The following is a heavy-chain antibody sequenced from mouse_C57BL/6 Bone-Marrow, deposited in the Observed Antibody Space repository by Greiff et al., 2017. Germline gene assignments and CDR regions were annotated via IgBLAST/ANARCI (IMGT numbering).Heavy chain of an antibody. CDR2: IDPNRGGT. J-gene: IGHJ3*01. CDR3: ARWGEY. Sequence: KESCTASGYTFTSYWMHWVKQRPGRGLEWIGRIDPNRGGTKYNEKFKSKATLTVDKPSSTAYMQLSSLTSEDSAVDDCARWGEYWGQGTLVTVSA. CDR1: GYTFTSYW. V-gene: IGHV1-72*01. D-gene: IGHD2-13*01.